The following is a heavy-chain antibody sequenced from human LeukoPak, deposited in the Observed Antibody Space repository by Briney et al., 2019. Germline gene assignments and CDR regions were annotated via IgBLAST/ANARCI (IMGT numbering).Heavy chain of an antibody. Sequence: SVKVSCKASGGTFSSYAISWVRQAPGQGLEWMGGIIPIFGTANYAQKFQGRVTITADESTSTAHMELSSLRSEDTAVYYCAIHPKFGYSYGPGAAGYMDVWGKGTTVTISS. J-gene: IGHJ6*03. D-gene: IGHD5-18*01. V-gene: IGHV1-69*13. CDR1: GGTFSSYA. CDR3: AIHPKFGYSYGPGAAGYMDV. CDR2: IIPIFGTA.